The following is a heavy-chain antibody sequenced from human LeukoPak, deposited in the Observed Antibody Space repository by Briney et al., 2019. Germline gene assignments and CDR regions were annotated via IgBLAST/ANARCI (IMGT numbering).Heavy chain of an antibody. V-gene: IGHV1-18*01. CDR3: ARDQGGYYDSSGYYYSDY. CDR2: ISTYNGNT. CDR1: GYTFTSYG. Sequence: ASVKVSCKASGYTFTSYGISWVRQAPGQGLEWMGWISTYNGNTNYAQKLQGRVTMTTDTSTSTAYMELRSLRSEDTAVYYCARDQGGYYDSSGYYYSDYWGQGTLVTVSS. J-gene: IGHJ4*02. D-gene: IGHD3-22*01.